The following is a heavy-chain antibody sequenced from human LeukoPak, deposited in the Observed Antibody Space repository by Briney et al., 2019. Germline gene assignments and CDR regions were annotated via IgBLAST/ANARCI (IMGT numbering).Heavy chain of an antibody. J-gene: IGHJ5*02. CDR1: GYTFTSYD. CDR2: MNPNSGKT. Sequence: ASVTVSFKASGYTFTSYDINWGRQAPGQGLERMGWMNPNSGKTGYAQKLQGRVTMTRNTSISTAYMELSSLKSEDTAVYYCALVVVSPAQKKNYIWFDPWGQGTLVTVSS. CDR3: ALVVVSPAQKKNYIWFDP. V-gene: IGHV1-8*01. D-gene: IGHD3-22*01.